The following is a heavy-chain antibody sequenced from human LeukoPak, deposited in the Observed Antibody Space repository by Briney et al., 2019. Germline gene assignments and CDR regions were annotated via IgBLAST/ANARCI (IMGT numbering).Heavy chain of an antibody. CDR3: AREASSWYYFDY. CDR1: GFTSSSYW. J-gene: IGHJ4*02. D-gene: IGHD6-13*01. CDR2: IKQDGSEK. Sequence: GGSLRLSCAASGFTSSSYWMSWVRQAPGKGLEWVANIKQDGSEKYYVDSVKGRFTISRDNAKNSLYLQMNSLRAEDTAVYYCAREASSWYYFDYWGQGTLVTVSS. V-gene: IGHV3-7*01.